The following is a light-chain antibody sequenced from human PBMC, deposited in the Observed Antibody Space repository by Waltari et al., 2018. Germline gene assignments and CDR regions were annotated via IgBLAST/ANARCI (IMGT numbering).Light chain of an antibody. V-gene: IGKV3-15*01. CDR3: QQYNNWRT. Sequence: EVLMTQSPATLSVCPGERATLSCRASQSISRNLAWYQQKPGQAPRLLIYGASTRAPGIPARFSGSGSGTEFTLSISSLQSEDFAVYYCQQYNNWRTFGQGTKLEIK. J-gene: IGKJ2*01. CDR1: QSISRN. CDR2: GAS.